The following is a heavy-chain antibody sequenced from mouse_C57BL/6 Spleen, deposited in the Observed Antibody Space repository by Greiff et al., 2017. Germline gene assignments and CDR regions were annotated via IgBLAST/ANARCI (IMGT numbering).Heavy chain of an antibody. CDR2: IYPGSGNT. Sequence: VKLMESGPELVKPGASVKISCKASGYSFTSYYIHWVKQRPGQGLEWIGWIYPGSGNTKYNEKFKGKATLTADTSSSTAYMQLSSLTSEDSAVYYCARGTAQATFDYWGQGTTLTVSS. CDR3: ARGTAQATFDY. CDR1: GYSFTSYY. D-gene: IGHD3-2*02. V-gene: IGHV1-66*01. J-gene: IGHJ2*01.